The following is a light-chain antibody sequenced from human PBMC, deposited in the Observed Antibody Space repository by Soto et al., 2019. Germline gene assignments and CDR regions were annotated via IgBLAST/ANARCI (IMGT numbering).Light chain of an antibody. Sequence: EIVLTQSPGTLSLSPGERATLSCRASQSVSSSYLAWHQQKPGQAPRLLIYGASSRATGIPDRFSGSGSGTAFTLTISRLEPEDFAVYYCQQYGSSPPYTFGQGTKLEIK. CDR1: QSVSSSY. V-gene: IGKV3-20*01. CDR2: GAS. J-gene: IGKJ2*01. CDR3: QQYGSSPPYT.